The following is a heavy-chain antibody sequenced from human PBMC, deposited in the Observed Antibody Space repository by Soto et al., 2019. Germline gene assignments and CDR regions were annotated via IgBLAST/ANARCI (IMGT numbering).Heavy chain of an antibody. D-gene: IGHD3-22*01. J-gene: IGHJ6*02. CDR3: ARGITMIVVGSYYYGMDV. V-gene: IGHV4-34*01. CDR1: GGSFSGYY. Sequence: QVQLQQWGAGLLKPSETLSLTCAVYGGSFSGYYWSWIRQPPGKGLEWIGEINHSGSTNYNPSLKSRVTISVETSKNQFSLKLSSVTAAATAVYYCARGITMIVVGSYYYGMDVWGQGTTVTVSS. CDR2: INHSGST.